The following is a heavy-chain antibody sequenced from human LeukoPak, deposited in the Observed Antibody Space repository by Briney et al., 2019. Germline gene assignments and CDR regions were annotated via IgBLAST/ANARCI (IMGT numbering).Heavy chain of an antibody. D-gene: IGHD6-13*01. CDR3: ARRVSGAARRGPFYYYMDV. V-gene: IGHV4-39*01. CDR1: GGSISSGGYY. Sequence: SETLSLTCTVSGGSISSGGYYWGWIRQPPGKGLEWIGSIYYSGSTYYNPSLKSRVTISVDTSKNQFSLKLSSVTAADTAVYYCARRVSGAARRGPFYYYMDVWGKGTTVTVSS. CDR2: IYYSGST. J-gene: IGHJ6*03.